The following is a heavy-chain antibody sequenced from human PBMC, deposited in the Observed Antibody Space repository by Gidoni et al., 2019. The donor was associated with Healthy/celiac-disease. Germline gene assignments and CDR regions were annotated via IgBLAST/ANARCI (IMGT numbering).Heavy chain of an antibody. J-gene: IGHJ4*02. V-gene: IGHV1-69*04. CDR1: GGTFSSYV. CDR2: SIPIFGIA. Sequence: QVQLVQSGPELKKHGSSVKVSCKASGGTFSSYVISWERQAPGQGLEWMGRSIPIFGIANYAQTFQGRVTITADKSTSTAYMELSSLGFEDTDVYYCARSVLGYCRSTSCYGTVQKKERGLPPDYWDQGTLVTVSS. CDR3: ARSVLGYCRSTSCYGTVQKKERGLPPDY. D-gene: IGHD2-2*01.